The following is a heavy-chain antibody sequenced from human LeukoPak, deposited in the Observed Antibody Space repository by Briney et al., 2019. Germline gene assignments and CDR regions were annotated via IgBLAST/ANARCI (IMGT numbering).Heavy chain of an antibody. CDR1: GGSISSGDYY. CDR3: ARDRWYGMDV. CDR2: IYYSGIT. Sequence: SETLSLTCTVSGGSISSGDYYWSWIRQPPGKGLEWIGYIYYSGITNCNPSLKSRLMMSIDTSENRFSLKLSSVTAADTAVYYCARDRWYGMDVWGQGTTVTVSS. J-gene: IGHJ6*02. D-gene: IGHD5-24*01. V-gene: IGHV4-30-4*01.